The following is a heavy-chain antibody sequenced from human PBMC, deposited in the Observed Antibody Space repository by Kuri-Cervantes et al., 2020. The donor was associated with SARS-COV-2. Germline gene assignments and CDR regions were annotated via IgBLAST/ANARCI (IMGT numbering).Heavy chain of an antibody. CDR3: ARLSSGVDV. Sequence: ASVKVSCKASGYSFSAYYIHWVRQTPGQGLEWMGWINPNSGGTNYAQKFQGRVTMTRDTSISTAYMELSRLRSDDTAVYYCARLSSGVDVWGKGTTVTVSS. CDR2: INPNSGGT. CDR1: GYSFSAYY. D-gene: IGHD2-15*01. V-gene: IGHV1-2*02. J-gene: IGHJ6*04.